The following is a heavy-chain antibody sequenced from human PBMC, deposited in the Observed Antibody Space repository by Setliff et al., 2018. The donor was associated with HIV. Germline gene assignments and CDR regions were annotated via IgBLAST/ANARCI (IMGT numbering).Heavy chain of an antibody. J-gene: IGHJ6*03. D-gene: IGHD3-3*01. CDR3: VRGVQSPPHYSYYYMDV. CDR2: IIPIRGVA. V-gene: IGHV1-69*02. CDR1: RSTFNSHT. Sequence: SVKVSCKASRSTFNSHTINWVRQAPGQGLDWMGRIIPIRGVADYAQRFQGKVTITADKSTITAYMELTSLRFDDTSMYYCVRGVQSPPHYSYYYMDVWGEGTMVTVSS.